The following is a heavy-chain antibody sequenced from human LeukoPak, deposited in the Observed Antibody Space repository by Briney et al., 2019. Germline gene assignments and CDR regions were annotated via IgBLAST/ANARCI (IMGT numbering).Heavy chain of an antibody. CDR1: GYSISTGYY. CDR2: INHSGST. CDR3: ARSRGLRYFDWLKLNWFDP. Sequence: SETLSLTCTVSGYSISTGYYWDWIRQPPGKGLEWIGEINHSGSTNYNPSLKSRVTISVDTSKNQFSLKLSSVTAADTAVYYCARSRGLRYFDWLKLNWFDPWGQGTLVTVSS. V-gene: IGHV4-38-2*02. J-gene: IGHJ5*02. D-gene: IGHD3-9*01.